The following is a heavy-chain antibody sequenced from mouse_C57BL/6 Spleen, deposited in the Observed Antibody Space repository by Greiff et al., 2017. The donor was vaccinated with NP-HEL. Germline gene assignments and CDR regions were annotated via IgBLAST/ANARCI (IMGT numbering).Heavy chain of an antibody. CDR2: ISGGGGNT. CDR1: GFTFSSYT. J-gene: IGHJ3*01. CDR3: AKNWEGAWFAY. V-gene: IGHV5-9*01. Sequence: EVKLVESGGGLVKPGGSLKLSCAASGFTFSSYTMSWVRQTPEKRLEWVATISGGGGNTYYPDSGKGRFTISRDNAKNTLYLQMSSLRSEDTALYYCAKNWEGAWFAYWGQGTLVTVSA. D-gene: IGHD4-1*01.